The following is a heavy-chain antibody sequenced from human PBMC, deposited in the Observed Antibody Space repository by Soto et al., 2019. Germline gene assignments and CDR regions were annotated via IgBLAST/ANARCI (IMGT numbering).Heavy chain of an antibody. J-gene: IGHJ4*02. CDR1: GFTFSSYA. CDR3: AKGDWDIVATTHFDY. V-gene: IGHV3-23*01. CDR2: ISGSGGST. D-gene: IGHD5-12*01. Sequence: GGSLRLSCAASGFTFSSYAMIWVRQAPGKGLEWVSAISGSGGSTYYADSVKGRFTISRDNSKNTLYPQMNSLRAEDTAVYYCAKGDWDIVATTHFDYWGQGTLVTVSS.